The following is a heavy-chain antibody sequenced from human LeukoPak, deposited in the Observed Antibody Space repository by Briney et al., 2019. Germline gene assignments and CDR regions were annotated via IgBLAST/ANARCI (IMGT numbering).Heavy chain of an antibody. J-gene: IGHJ4*02. V-gene: IGHV3-23*01. CDR1: GFTFSSYA. D-gene: IGHD3-3*01. Sequence: GGSLRLSCAASGFTFSSYAMSWVRQAPGKGLEWVSAISGSGGSTYYADSVKGRFTISRDNSKNTLYLQINSLRAEDTAVYYCAKVVIDDFWSGYSNFDYWGQGTLVTVSS. CDR3: AKVVIDDFWSGYSNFDY. CDR2: ISGSGGST.